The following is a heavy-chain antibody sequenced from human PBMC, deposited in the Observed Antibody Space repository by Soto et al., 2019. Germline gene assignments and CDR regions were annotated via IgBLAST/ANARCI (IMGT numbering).Heavy chain of an antibody. J-gene: IGHJ4*02. Sequence: ASVKVSCKASGYTFSNSGVTWVRQAPGQGLEWMGWISTDVDYANYTPKFQGRVTMTTDASTSTAYMELSSLRSDDTAVYYCARGGYGILTGYFDYWGQGTLVTVSS. V-gene: IGHV1-18*01. CDR3: ARGGYGILTGYFDY. CDR1: GYTFSNSG. D-gene: IGHD3-9*01. CDR2: ISTDVDYA.